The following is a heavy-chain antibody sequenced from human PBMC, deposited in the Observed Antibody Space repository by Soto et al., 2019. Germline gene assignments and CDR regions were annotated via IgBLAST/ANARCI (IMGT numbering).Heavy chain of an antibody. CDR3: ARGFMGATFDY. D-gene: IGHD1-26*01. Sequence: ETLSLTCAVYGGSFSGYYWSWIRQPPGKGLEWIGEINHSGSTNYNPSLKSRVTISVDTSKNQFSLKLSSVTAADTAVYYCARGFMGATFDYWGQGTLVTVS. V-gene: IGHV4-34*01. J-gene: IGHJ4*02. CDR2: INHSGST. CDR1: GGSFSGYY.